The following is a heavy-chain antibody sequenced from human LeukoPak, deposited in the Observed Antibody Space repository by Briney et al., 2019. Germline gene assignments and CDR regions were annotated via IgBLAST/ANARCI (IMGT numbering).Heavy chain of an antibody. CDR1: GYTFTSYD. V-gene: IGHV1-8*01. CDR3: ARDRSSYFDY. J-gene: IGHJ4*02. D-gene: IGHD6-6*01. Sequence: EASVKVSCKASGYTFTSYDINWVRQATGQGLEWMGWMNPKSGNTGYAQKLQGRVTMTTDTSTSTAYMELRSLRSDDTAVYYCARDRSSYFDYWAREPWSPSPQ. CDR2: MNPKSGNT.